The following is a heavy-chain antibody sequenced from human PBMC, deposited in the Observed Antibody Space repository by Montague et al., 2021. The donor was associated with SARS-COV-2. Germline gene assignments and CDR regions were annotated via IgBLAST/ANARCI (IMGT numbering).Heavy chain of an antibody. Sequence: SLRLSCAASGFTFSDYGINWVRQAPGMGLEWFSYISATSRTIYYADSVKGRFTVSRDNAKNSLYLQMNSLRAGDTALYYCVRDPATGMDVWGLGTMVTVSS. J-gene: IGHJ6*02. CDR3: VRDPATGMDV. CDR2: ISATSRTI. CDR1: GFTFSDYG. V-gene: IGHV3-48*04.